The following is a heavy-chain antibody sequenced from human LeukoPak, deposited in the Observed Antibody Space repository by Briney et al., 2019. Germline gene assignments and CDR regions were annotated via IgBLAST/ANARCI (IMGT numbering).Heavy chain of an antibody. V-gene: IGHV4-4*07. D-gene: IGHD6-19*01. Sequence: SETLSLTCSVSGDSISSYYWSWIRQHAGKGLEWIGRIYTSGSTNYNPSLKSRVAISVDKSKTRFSLKLSSVTAAGTAVYYCTRDSPGYSSGHFDYWGQGTLVTVSS. CDR3: TRDSPGYSSGHFDY. CDR1: GDSISSYY. CDR2: IYTSGST. J-gene: IGHJ4*02.